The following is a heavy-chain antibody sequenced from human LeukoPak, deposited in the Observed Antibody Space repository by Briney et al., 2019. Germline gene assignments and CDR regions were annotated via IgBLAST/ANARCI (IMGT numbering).Heavy chain of an antibody. V-gene: IGHV5-10-1*01. CDR3: ARHHTAMVTSNPFDP. CDR1: GYIFTSYW. D-gene: IGHD5-18*01. CDR2: IDPSDSYT. Sequence: GESLKISGKGSGYIFTSYWISWGRQVPGKGLEWMGMIDPSDSYTNYSPSFQGHVTISADKSISTAYLQWSSLKASDTAMYYCARHHTAMVTSNPFDPWGQGTLVTVSS. J-gene: IGHJ5*02.